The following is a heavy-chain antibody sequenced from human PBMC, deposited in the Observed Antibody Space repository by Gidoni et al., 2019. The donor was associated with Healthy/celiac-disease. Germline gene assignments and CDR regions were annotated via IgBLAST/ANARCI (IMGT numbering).Heavy chain of an antibody. CDR3: ARVIHKRIVGADNLHDAFDI. CDR1: GYTFTSYY. J-gene: IGHJ3*02. D-gene: IGHD1-26*01. V-gene: IGHV1-46*01. Sequence: QVQLVQSGAEVKKPGASVKVSCKASGYTFTSYYMHWVRQAPGQGLEWMGIINPSGGSTTYAQKFLGRVTMTRDTSTSTVYMELSSLRSEDTAVYYCARVIHKRIVGADNLHDAFDIWGQGTMVTVSS. CDR2: INPSGGST.